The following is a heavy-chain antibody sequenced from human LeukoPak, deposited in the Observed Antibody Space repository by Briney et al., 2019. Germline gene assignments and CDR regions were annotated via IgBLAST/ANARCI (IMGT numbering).Heavy chain of an antibody. CDR3: ARGYYYGSESYWHTKWFDP. CDR1: GGTFNSHV. Sequence: GASVKVSCKASGGTFNSHVISWVRQAPGQGLEWMGGITPVFGTANYAQKFQGRVTITTDESTTTAYMEMSSLRSEDTAVYYCARGYYYGSESYWHTKWFDPWGQGTLVTVSS. J-gene: IGHJ5*02. V-gene: IGHV1-69*05. D-gene: IGHD3-10*01. CDR2: ITPVFGTA.